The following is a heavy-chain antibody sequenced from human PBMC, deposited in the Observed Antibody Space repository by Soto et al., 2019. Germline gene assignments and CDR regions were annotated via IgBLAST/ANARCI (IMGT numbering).Heavy chain of an antibody. CDR1: GFTFSRYA. V-gene: IGHV3-30-3*01. D-gene: IGHD3-16*01. CDR3: AGGMLRAHTLSWFDH. J-gene: IGHJ5*02. Sequence: GGSLRLSCAASGFTFSRYAMHWVRQAPGKGLEWVAVISDDGSNKYYADSVKGRFTISRDNSKNTLYLQMNNLKAEDTAVYYCAGGMLRAHTLSWFDHWGQGTLVTVSS. CDR2: ISDDGSNK.